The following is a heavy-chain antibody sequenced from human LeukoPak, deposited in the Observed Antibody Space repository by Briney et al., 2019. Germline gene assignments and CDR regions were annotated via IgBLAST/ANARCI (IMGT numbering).Heavy chain of an antibody. Sequence: GGSLRLSCAASRFSFSSHAMTWVRQAPGRGLEWVSTISGSGGYTYYADSVKGRFTISRDNSENTVFLQMNSLRAEDTAVYYCARVPRGYAYYFDYWGQGTLVTVSS. CDR2: ISGSGGYT. CDR1: RFSFSSHA. D-gene: IGHD5-18*01. CDR3: ARVPRGYAYYFDY. J-gene: IGHJ4*02. V-gene: IGHV3-23*01.